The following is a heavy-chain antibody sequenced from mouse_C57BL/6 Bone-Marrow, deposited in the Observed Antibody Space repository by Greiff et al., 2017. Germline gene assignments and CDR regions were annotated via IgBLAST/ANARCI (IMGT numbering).Heavy chain of an antibody. CDR1: GYTFTSSG. V-gene: IGHV1-81*01. J-gene: IGHJ3*01. CDR3: PLGGYYGKFAY. CDR2: IYPRSGNT. Sequence: VQVVESGAELARPGASVKLSCKASGYTFTSSGISWVTQRTGQGLEWIGEIYPRSGNTYYNEKFKGQATLTADKSSSTAYMELRSLTSEDSAVYFCPLGGYYGKFAYWGQGTLVTVSA. D-gene: IGHD1-1*01.